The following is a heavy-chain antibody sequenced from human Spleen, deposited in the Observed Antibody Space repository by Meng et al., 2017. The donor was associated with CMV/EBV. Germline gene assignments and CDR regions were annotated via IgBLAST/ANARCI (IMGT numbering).Heavy chain of an antibody. CDR2: INHSGST. CDR1: YY. D-gene: IGHD3-22*01. V-gene: IGHV4-34*01. J-gene: IGHJ1*01. Sequence: YYSSWIRHPPGKGLEWIGEINHSGSTNYNPSLKSRVTISVDTSKNQFSLKLSSVTAADTAVYYCARGLGRFPRHYYDSSGRAEYFQHWGQGTLVTVSS. CDR3: ARGLGRFPRHYYDSSGRAEYFQH.